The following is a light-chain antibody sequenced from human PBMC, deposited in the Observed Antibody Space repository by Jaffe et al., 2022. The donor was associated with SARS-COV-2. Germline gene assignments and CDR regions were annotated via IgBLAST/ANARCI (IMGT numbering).Light chain of an antibody. CDR2: LGS. Sequence: DIVMTQSPISLPVTPGEPASISCRSSQSLLHSNGYNYLDWYLQKPGQSPQVLIYLGSNRASGVPDRFSGSGSGTDFTLKISRVEAEDVGVYYCMQALQIPWTFGQGTKVEIK. CDR1: QSLLHSNGYNY. CDR3: MQALQIPWT. J-gene: IGKJ1*01. V-gene: IGKV2-28*01.